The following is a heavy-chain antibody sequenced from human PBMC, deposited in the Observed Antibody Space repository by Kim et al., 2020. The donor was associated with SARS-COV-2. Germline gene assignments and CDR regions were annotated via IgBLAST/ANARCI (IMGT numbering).Heavy chain of an antibody. V-gene: IGHV4-59*11. CDR2: IHYSGST. CDR1: GGSISSHF. D-gene: IGHD6-19*01. CDR3: ARAISSSGWFGSLDY. J-gene: IGHJ4*02. Sequence: SETLSLTCTVSGGSISSHFWSWIRQPPGKGLEWIGYIHYSGSTNYNPSLKSQVTISEDTSKNQFSLKLNSVTAADTAMYYCARAISSSGWFGSLDYWGQGALVTVSS.